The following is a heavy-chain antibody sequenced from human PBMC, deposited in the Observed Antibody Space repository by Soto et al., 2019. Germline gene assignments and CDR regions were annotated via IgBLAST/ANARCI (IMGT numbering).Heavy chain of an antibody. CDR2: IWYDGSNK. Sequence: QVQLVESGGGVVQPGRSLRLSCAASGFTFSSYGMHWVRQAPGKGLEWVAVIWYDGSNKYYADSVKGRFTISRDNSKNTLYLQMNSLRAEDTAVYYCARDLVDTAMYASDYWGQGTLVTVSS. J-gene: IGHJ4*02. V-gene: IGHV3-33*01. CDR1: GFTFSSYG. CDR3: ARDLVDTAMYASDY. D-gene: IGHD5-18*01.